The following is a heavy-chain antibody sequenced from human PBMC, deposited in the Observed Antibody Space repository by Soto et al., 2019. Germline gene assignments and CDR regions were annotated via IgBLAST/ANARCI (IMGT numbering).Heavy chain of an antibody. V-gene: IGHV3-30-3*01. CDR2: ISYDGSNK. J-gene: IGHJ4*02. Sequence: PGGSLRLSCAASGFTFSSYAMHWVRQAPGKGLEWVAVISYDGSNKYYADSVKGRFTISRDNSKNTLYLQMNSLRAEDTAVYYCARGGVFWYDSSGYGGGYWGQGTLVTVSS. CDR1: GFTFSSYA. D-gene: IGHD3-22*01. CDR3: ARGGVFWYDSSGYGGGY.